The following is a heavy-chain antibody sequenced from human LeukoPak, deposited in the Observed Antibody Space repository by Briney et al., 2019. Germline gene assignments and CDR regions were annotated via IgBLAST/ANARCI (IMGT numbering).Heavy chain of an antibody. D-gene: IGHD6-19*01. CDR2: IYYSGST. V-gene: IGHV4-59*01. J-gene: IGHJ4*02. CDR1: GGSISSYY. CDR3: ARDRAVAGTYFDY. Sequence: PSETLSLTCTVSGGSISSYYWSWIRQPPGKGLEWIGYIYYSGSTNYNPSLKSRVTISVDTSKNQFSLKLSSVTAADTAVYYCARDRAVAGTYFDYWGQGTLVTVSS.